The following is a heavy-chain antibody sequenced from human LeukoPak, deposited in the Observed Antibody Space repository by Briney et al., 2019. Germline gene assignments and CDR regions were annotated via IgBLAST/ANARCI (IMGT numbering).Heavy chain of an antibody. CDR3: ASLIVVVVAATRGLLDY. Sequence: GGSLRLSCAASGFTFSNYDMNWVRQAPGKGLEWVSTVTKAGSYPHYADSVKGRFTISRDNSKNTLYLQMNSLRAEDTAVYYCASLIVVVVAATRGLLDYWGQGTLVTVSS. CDR2: VTKAGSYP. CDR1: GFTFSNYD. J-gene: IGHJ4*02. D-gene: IGHD2-15*01. V-gene: IGHV3-23*01.